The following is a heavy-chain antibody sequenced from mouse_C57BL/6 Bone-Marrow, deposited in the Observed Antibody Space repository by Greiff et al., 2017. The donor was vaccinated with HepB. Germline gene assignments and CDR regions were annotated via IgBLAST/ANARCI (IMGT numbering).Heavy chain of an antibody. CDR3: ARLLHWYFDV. V-gene: IGHV1-18*01. Sequence: EVQVVESGPELVKPGASVKIPCKASGYTFTDYNMDWVKQSHGKSLEWIGDINPNNGGTIYNQKFKGKATLTVDKSSSTAYMELRSLTSEDTAVYYCARLLHWYFDVWGTGTTVTVSS. CDR2: INPNNGGT. D-gene: IGHD1-1*01. J-gene: IGHJ1*03. CDR1: GYTFTDYN.